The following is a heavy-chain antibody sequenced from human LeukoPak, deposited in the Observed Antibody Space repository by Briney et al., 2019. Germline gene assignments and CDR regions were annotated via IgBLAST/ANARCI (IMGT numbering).Heavy chain of an antibody. CDR3: AKEGSYGSYSAFDS. CDR1: GFGFRSYG. CDR2: IWYDGSNA. Sequence: GRSLRLSCAASGFGFRSYGMHWVRQAPGKGLEWVAIIWYDGSNAYYADSVRGRFTISRDNSKNTLYLQLNSLRGDDTAVYYCAKEGSYGSYSAFDSWGRGTLVTVSS. V-gene: IGHV3-33*06. D-gene: IGHD1-26*01. J-gene: IGHJ4*02.